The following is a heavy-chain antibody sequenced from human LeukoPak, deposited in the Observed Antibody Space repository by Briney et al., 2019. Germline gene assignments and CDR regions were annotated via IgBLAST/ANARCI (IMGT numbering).Heavy chain of an antibody. CDR1: GYTFTSYG. J-gene: IGHJ5*02. CDR2: ISAYNGNT. V-gene: IGHV1-18*01. D-gene: IGHD2-2*01. CDR3: ARDVGGIVVVPAVNWFDP. Sequence: GASVKVSCKASGYTFTSYGISWVRQAPGQGLEWMGWISAYNGNTNYAQKLQGRVTMTTDTSTSTAYMELRSLRSDDTAVYYCARDVGGIVVVPAVNWFDPWGQGTLVTVSS.